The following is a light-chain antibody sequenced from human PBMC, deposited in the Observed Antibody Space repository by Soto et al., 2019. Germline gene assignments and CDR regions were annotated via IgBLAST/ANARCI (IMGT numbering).Light chain of an antibody. V-gene: IGKV3-20*01. CDR3: QQYNISPRT. Sequence: EVVLTQSPGTLSLSPGERATLSCRASQSLSNSYLAWYQQKPGQAPRVLIFGASSRATGIPDRFSGSGSGTDFTLTISSLEPEDFAVYYCQQYNISPRTFGQGTKVEIK. CDR2: GAS. CDR1: QSLSNSY. J-gene: IGKJ1*01.